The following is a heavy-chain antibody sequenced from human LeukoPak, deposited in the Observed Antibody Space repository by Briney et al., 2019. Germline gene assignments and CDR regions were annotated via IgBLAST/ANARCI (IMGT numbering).Heavy chain of an antibody. V-gene: IGHV1-8*02. CDR1: GYTFTGYY. CDR2: MSPNSGNT. D-gene: IGHD4-23*01. J-gene: IGHJ5*01. Sequence: ASVKVSCKASGYTFTGYYMHWVRQATGQGLEWMGRMSPNSGNTVYAQKFQGRVTLTRNTSIGTAYMELSSLTSEDTAVYYCAKSPHPTVVTATLPVNFFDSWGQGTLVTVSS. CDR3: AKSPHPTVVTATLPVNFFDS.